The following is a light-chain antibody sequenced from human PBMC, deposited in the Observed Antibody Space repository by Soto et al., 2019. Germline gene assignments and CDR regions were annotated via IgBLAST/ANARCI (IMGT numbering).Light chain of an antibody. CDR3: QQGHSNPIT. CDR2: VAP. CDR1: HDISTF. J-gene: IGKJ5*01. V-gene: IGKV1-9*01. Sequence: DIQLTQSPSLLSASIGDRVTITCRASHDISTFLAWYQQKPGKAPKLLIYVAPTLQSGVPSRFSGSGSGTDFTLTISSLQPEDFATYYCQQGHSNPITLGQGTRLEI.